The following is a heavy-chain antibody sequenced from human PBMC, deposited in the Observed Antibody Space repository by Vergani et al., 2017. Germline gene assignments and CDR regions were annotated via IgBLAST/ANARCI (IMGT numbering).Heavy chain of an antibody. CDR1: GFTFSGHA. CDR3: AKELIVPGAVPIVTPFGH. V-gene: IGHV3-23*01. J-gene: IGHJ4*02. CDR2: ITSSGRTT. D-gene: IGHD6-13*01. Sequence: EVQLLESGGGVVQPGGSRRLPCAASGFTFSGHAMSGARQAPGKGLEWVAGITSSGRTTNYADSVNGRFTISRDNSKDTLYLQMNNVRADDTAVYYCAKELIVPGAVPIVTPFGHWGQGTLVTVSS.